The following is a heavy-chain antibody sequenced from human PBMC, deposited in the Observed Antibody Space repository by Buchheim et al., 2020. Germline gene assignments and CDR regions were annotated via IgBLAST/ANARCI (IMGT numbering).Heavy chain of an antibody. Sequence: QVQLVESGGGVVQPGRSLRLSCAASGFTFSSSAMHWVRQAPGKGLEWVAVISSGGSDEYYADSVKGRFTLSRDNLKNTLSLQINDLRAEETAVYFCAKGKYNDYIRDRFDYWGQGTL. V-gene: IGHV3-30*18. D-gene: IGHD4-11*01. J-gene: IGHJ4*02. CDR2: ISSGGSDE. CDR1: GFTFSSSA. CDR3: AKGKYNDYIRDRFDY.